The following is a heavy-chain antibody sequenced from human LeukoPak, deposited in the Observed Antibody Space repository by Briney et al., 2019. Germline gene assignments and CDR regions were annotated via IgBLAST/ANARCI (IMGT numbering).Heavy chain of an antibody. Sequence: ASVKVSCKASGYTFTGYYMHWVRQAPGRGLEWMGWINPNSGGTNYAQKFQGRVTMTRDTSISTAYMELSSLRSEDTAVYYCARDRCSGGSCSSFDYWGQGTLVTVSS. J-gene: IGHJ4*02. CDR3: ARDRCSGGSCSSFDY. V-gene: IGHV1-2*02. CDR2: INPNSGGT. CDR1: GYTFTGYY. D-gene: IGHD2-15*01.